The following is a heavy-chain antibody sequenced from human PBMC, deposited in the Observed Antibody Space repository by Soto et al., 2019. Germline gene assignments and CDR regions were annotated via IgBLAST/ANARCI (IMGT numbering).Heavy chain of an antibody. CDR3: ARGAPEEMATGADDAFDI. CDR1: GGSISSGGYY. Sequence: QVQLQESGPGLVKPSQTLSLTCTVSGGSISSGGYYWSWIRQHPGKGLEWIGYIYYSGSTYYNPSLKSRVTISVDTSKNQFSLKLSSVTAADTAVYYCARGAPEEMATGADDAFDIWGQGTMVTVSS. V-gene: IGHV4-31*03. J-gene: IGHJ3*02. D-gene: IGHD5-12*01. CDR2: IYYSGST.